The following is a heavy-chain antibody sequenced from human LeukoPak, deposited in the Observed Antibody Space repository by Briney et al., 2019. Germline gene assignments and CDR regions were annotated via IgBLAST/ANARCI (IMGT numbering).Heavy chain of an antibody. CDR1: GYSISSGYY. CDR3: ARDSAAAAPNP. Sequence: SETLSLTCTVSGYSISSGYYWGWIRQPPGKGLEWIGSIYHSGSTYYNPSLKSRVTISVDTSKNQFSLKLSSVTAADTAVYYCARDSAAAAPNPWGQGTLVTVSS. J-gene: IGHJ5*02. V-gene: IGHV4-38-2*02. D-gene: IGHD6-13*01. CDR2: IYHSGST.